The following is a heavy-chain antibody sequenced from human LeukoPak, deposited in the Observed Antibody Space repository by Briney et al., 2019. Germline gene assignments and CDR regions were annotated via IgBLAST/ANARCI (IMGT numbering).Heavy chain of an antibody. J-gene: IGHJ5*02. V-gene: IGHV3-30*02. Sequence: PGGSLRLSCAASGFTFSSYGMHWVRQAPGKGLEWVAFIRYDGSNKYYADSVRGRFTISRDNSKDTLYLQMNSLRAEDTAVYYCAKGPVLRYFDWSNWFDPWGQGTLVTVSS. CDR2: IRYDGSNK. D-gene: IGHD3-9*01. CDR3: AKGPVLRYFDWSNWFDP. CDR1: GFTFSSYG.